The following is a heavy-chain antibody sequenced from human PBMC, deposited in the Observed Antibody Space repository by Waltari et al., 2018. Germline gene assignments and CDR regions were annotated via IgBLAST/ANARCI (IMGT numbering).Heavy chain of an antibody. D-gene: IGHD3-3*01. CDR3: ARAIRFLEWLLFDY. V-gene: IGHV4-59*01. Sequence: QVQLQESGPGLVKPSETLSLTCTVSGGSISSYYWSWIRQPPGKGLEWIGYIYYSGSTNYNPSLKSRVTISVDTSKNQFSLKLSSVTAADTAVYYCARAIRFLEWLLFDYWGQGTLVTVSS. J-gene: IGHJ4*02. CDR2: IYYSGST. CDR1: GGSISSYY.